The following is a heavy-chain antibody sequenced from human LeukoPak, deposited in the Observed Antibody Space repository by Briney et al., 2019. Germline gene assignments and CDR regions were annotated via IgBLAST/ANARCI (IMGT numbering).Heavy chain of an antibody. CDR3: ARDPHSSSWTFDY. CDR1: GFTFSSYA. J-gene: IGHJ4*02. D-gene: IGHD6-13*01. Sequence: GGSLRLSCAASGFTFSSYAMHWVRQAPGKGLEWVAVISYDGSNKYYADSVKGRFTISRDNSKNTLYLQMNSLRAEDTAVYYCARDPHSSSWTFDYWGQGTLVTVSS. CDR2: ISYDGSNK. V-gene: IGHV3-30-3*01.